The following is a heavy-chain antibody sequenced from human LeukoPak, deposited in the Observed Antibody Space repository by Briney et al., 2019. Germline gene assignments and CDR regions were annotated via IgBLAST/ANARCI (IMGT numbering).Heavy chain of an antibody. CDR1: GFTFSSYA. D-gene: IGHD4-17*01. V-gene: IGHV3-23*01. Sequence: SGGSLRLSCAASGFTFSSYAMSWVRQAPRKGLEWVSAISGSGGSTYYADSVKGRFTISRDNSKNTLYLQMNSLRAEDTAVYYCAKEETMSTVTTYCDYWGQGTLVTVSS. J-gene: IGHJ4*02. CDR3: AKEETMSTVTTYCDY. CDR2: ISGSGGST.